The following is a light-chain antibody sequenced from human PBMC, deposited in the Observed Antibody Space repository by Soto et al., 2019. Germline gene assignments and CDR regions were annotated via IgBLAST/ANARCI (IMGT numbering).Light chain of an antibody. CDR3: YSCSRNSDTRYV. J-gene: IGLJ1*01. CDR2: DVS. Sequence: QSVLTQPASVSGSPGQSITISCTGTSSDIGASNYVSWYQQHPGQAPKLMISDVSNRPSGISDRFSGSKSGNTASLTISGLQAEDAADYYCYSCSRNSDTRYVFGTGTKLTVL. CDR1: SSDIGASNY. V-gene: IGLV2-14*03.